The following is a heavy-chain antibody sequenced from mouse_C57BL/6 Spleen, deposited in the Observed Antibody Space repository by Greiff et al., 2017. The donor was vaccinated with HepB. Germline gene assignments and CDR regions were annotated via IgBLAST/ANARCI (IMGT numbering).Heavy chain of an antibody. CDR1: GFTFSDYG. J-gene: IGHJ4*01. CDR3: ARWWDGSEGGAMDY. V-gene: IGHV5-17*01. D-gene: IGHD1-1*01. Sequence: EVQLVESGGGLVKPGGSLKLSCAASGFTFSDYGMHWVRQAPETGLEWVAYISSGSSTIYYADTVKGRFTLSRDKAKNTRFLQMTSLRSEDTAREYGARWWDGSEGGAMDYGGQGTSVTVSS. CDR2: ISSGSSTI.